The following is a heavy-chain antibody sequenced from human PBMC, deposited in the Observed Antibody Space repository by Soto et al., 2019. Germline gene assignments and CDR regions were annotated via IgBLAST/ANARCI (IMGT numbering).Heavy chain of an antibody. D-gene: IGHD2-15*01. V-gene: IGHV4-59*12. CDR3: ARCSGGSCYQGFDY. Sequence: SETLSLTCTVSGASISSYYWGWIRQPPGKGLEWIGHMYHSGTTNYNSSLKSRVTISIDTSKNQFSLKLSSVTAADTAVYYCARCSGGSCYQGFDYWGQGTLVTVSS. J-gene: IGHJ4*02. CDR2: MYHSGTT. CDR1: GASISSYY.